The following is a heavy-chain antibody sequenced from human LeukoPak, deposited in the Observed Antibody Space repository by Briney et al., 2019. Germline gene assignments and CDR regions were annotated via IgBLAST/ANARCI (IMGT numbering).Heavy chain of an antibody. CDR3: ARALGYCSGGSCYSGLYYFDY. CDR2: IIPILGIA. J-gene: IGHJ4*02. D-gene: IGHD2-15*01. V-gene: IGHV1-69*04. Sequence: ASVKVSCKASGGTFSSYAISWVRQAPGQGLEWMGRIIPILGIANYAQKFQGRVTITTGKSTSTAYMELSSLRSEDTAVYYCARALGYCSGGSCYSGLYYFDYWGQGTLVTVSS. CDR1: GGTFSSYA.